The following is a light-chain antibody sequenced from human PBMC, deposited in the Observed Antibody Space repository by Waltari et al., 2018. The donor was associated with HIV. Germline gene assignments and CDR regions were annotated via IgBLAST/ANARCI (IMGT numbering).Light chain of an antibody. CDR3: CSYGPSDTPVV. CDR2: DVN. CDR1: NSDVGGYWY. Sequence: QSALTQPRSVSGSPGQSVTISCTGTNSDVGGYWYVSWYQQHPGKAPKLLIFDVNKRPAGVPDRVTGSKSGNTASLTISGLQAEDEADYSCCSYGPSDTPVVFGVGTKLTVL. J-gene: IGLJ2*01. V-gene: IGLV2-11*01.